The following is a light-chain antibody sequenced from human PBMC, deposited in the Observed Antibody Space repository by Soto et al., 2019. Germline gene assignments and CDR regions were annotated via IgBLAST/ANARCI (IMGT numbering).Light chain of an antibody. CDR1: QGISSY. J-gene: IGKJ1*01. Sequence: DIQLTQSPSFLSASVGDRITITCRASQGISSYLAWYQQKPGKAPKLLIYAASTLQSGVPSRFSGSGSGTEFTLTISSLQPEDFATYYCQQPNSYPRTFXQGTKVDIK. V-gene: IGKV1-9*01. CDR3: QQPNSYPRT. CDR2: AAS.